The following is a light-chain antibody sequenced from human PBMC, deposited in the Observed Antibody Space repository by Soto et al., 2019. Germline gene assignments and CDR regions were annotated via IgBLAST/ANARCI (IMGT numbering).Light chain of an antibody. CDR2: DTH. J-gene: IGLJ2*01. V-gene: IGLV1-51*01. CDR1: AYDIGISY. Sequence: QSVLTQPPSVSAAPGQSVTISCSGGAYDIGISYVSWYQHFPGAAPKLVIFDTHKRPSGIPDRFSGSKSATSATLGITGLQPGDEADYYYATWDSGLSKLLFGGGTKLTVL. CDR3: ATWDSGLSKLL.